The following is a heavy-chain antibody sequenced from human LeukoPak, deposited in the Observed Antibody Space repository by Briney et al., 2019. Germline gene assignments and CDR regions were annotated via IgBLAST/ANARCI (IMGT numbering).Heavy chain of an antibody. CDR1: GFTVSSNY. CDR3: SRSTTAVWGAFDI. D-gene: IGHD3-16*01. CDR2: IYSGGST. V-gene: IGHV3-53*05. Sequence: GGSLRLSCAASGFTVSSNYMSWVRQAPGKGLEWVSVIYSGGSTYYADSVKGRFTISRDISKNTLSLQMNTLRTEDTAVYYCSRSTTAVWGAFDIWGQGTMVTVSS. J-gene: IGHJ3*02.